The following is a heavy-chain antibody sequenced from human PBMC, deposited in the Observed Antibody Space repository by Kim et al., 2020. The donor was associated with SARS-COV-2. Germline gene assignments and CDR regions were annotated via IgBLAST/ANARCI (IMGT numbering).Heavy chain of an antibody. V-gene: IGHV3-23*01. Sequence: GGSLRLSCAASGFTFSSFAMSWVRQAPGKGLEWVSSISGSGDSTYYADSVKGRFTISRDNSKNTLYLQMNSLRSEDTAVYYCAKPSVGESYYYGMDVWGQGTTVTVSS. CDR3: AKPSVGESYYYGMDV. D-gene: IGHD3-10*01. J-gene: IGHJ6*02. CDR2: ISGSGDST. CDR1: GFTFSSFA.